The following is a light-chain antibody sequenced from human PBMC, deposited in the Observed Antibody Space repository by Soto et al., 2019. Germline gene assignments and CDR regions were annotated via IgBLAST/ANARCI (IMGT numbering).Light chain of an antibody. CDR1: QSVSSW. J-gene: IGKJ1*01. Sequence: DIQMTQSPSTLSASVGDRVTITCRASQSVSSWLAWYQQKPGKAPKLLIYDASSSASGVPSRFSGSGSGTDFTLTISSLQPDDFATYYCQQYNTYSPWAFGQGTKVEIK. CDR2: DAS. V-gene: IGKV1-5*01. CDR3: QQYNTYSPWA.